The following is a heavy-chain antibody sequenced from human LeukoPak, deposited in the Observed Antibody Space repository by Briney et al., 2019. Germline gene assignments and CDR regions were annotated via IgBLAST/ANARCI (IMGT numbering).Heavy chain of an antibody. Sequence: SETLSLTCTVSGDSVSSYYGSWIPQPPGKGLEWIGYIYYSGSTNYNPSLKSRVTISVDTSKDQFSLKLSSVTAADTAVYYCARRGSSSWYFDYWGQGTLVTVSS. CDR1: GDSVSSYY. D-gene: IGHD6-13*01. CDR3: ARRGSSSWYFDY. CDR2: IYYSGST. J-gene: IGHJ4*02. V-gene: IGHV4-59*08.